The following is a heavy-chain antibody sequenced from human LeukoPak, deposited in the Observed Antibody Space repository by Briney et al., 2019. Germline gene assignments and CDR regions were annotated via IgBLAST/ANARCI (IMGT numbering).Heavy chain of an antibody. CDR3: ATAVSGTSDFDY. D-gene: IGHD6-19*01. CDR1: GGXISSYY. Sequence: PSETLSLTCTVSGGXISSYYCSWIRQPPGKGLEWIGYMYYSGNTNYNPSLKSRVTISVDTSKNQFSLKLSSVTAADTAVYYCATAVSGTSDFDYWGQGTLVTVSS. V-gene: IGHV4-59*01. J-gene: IGHJ4*02. CDR2: MYYSGNT.